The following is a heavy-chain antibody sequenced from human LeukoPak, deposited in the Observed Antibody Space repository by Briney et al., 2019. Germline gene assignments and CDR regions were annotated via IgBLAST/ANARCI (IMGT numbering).Heavy chain of an antibody. CDR1: SGSVSSRTYY. J-gene: IGHJ4*02. D-gene: IGHD3-22*01. CDR3: ARAPYYYDNSGYFRFDY. CDR2: IYSSGST. V-gene: IGHV4-61*01. Sequence: SETLSLTCTVSSGSVSSRTYYWSWIRQPPGKGLEWIGYIYSSGSTNYNPSLKSRVTISVDTSKNQFSLKLTSVTAADTAVYYCARAPYYYDNSGYFRFDYWGQGTLVTVSS.